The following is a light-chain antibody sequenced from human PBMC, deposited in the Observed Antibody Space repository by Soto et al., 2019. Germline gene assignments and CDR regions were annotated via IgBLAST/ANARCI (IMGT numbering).Light chain of an antibody. J-gene: IGKJ4*01. V-gene: IGKV1-5*01. CDR1: ENIFKY. CDR2: AAS. CDR3: QHYNTRSIA. Sequence: DIQMIQSPATLSASVGDRITITCRASENIFKYVAWYQQTSGSAPNLLIYAASDLESGVPSRFGGSGSGTEFSLTIDNLQPNDSATYYCQHYNTRSIAFGGGTKVDVK.